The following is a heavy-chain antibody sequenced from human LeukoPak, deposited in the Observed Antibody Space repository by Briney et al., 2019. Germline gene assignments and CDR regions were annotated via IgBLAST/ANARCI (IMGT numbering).Heavy chain of an antibody. CDR1: GGSFSGYY. J-gene: IGHJ4*02. CDR2: INHSGST. CDR3: ASGNRYYYDSSGYSPSFDY. Sequence: SETLSLTCAVYGGSFSGYYWSWIRQPPGKGLEWIGEINHSGSTNYNPSLKSRVTISVDTSKNQFSLKLSSVTAADTAVYYRASGNRYYYDSSGYSPSFDYWGQGTLVTVSS. V-gene: IGHV4-34*01. D-gene: IGHD3-22*01.